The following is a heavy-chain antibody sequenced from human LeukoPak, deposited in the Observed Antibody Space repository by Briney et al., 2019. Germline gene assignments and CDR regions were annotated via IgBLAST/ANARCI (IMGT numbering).Heavy chain of an antibody. CDR3: ATLISGTTDLDH. V-gene: IGHV4-39*07. CDR1: GGSISSSTYY. Sequence: SETLSLTCTVSGGSISSSTYYWGWIRQPPGKGLEWVGSIYKSGSTYYSPSLKSRVTISVDTSKNQFSLKLSSVTAADTAVYYCATLISGTTDLDHWGQGTLVTVSS. D-gene: IGHD1-7*01. CDR2: IYKSGST. J-gene: IGHJ4*02.